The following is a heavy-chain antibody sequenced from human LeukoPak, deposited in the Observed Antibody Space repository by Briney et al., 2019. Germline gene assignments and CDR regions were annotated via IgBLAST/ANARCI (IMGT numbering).Heavy chain of an antibody. CDR1: GYSISSGYY. CDR3: ARDLRGSGWYPNWFDP. CDR2: IYHSGST. D-gene: IGHD6-19*01. Sequence: PSETLSLTCTVSGYSISSGYYWGWIRQPPGKGLEWIGSIYHSGSTYYNPSLKSRVTISVDTSKNQFSLKLSSVTAADTAVYYCARDLRGSGWYPNWFDPWGQGTLVTVSS. V-gene: IGHV4-38-2*02. J-gene: IGHJ5*02.